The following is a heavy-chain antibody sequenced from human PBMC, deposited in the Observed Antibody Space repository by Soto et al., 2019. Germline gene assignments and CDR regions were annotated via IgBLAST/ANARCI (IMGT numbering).Heavy chain of an antibody. CDR2: IYSSGST. Sequence: SETLSLTCTVSGGSISSNSDYWGWIRQPPGKGLEWIGSIYSSGSTNYNPSLKSRVTISVDTSKKQLSLRLRSVTATDTDVYYCTRAPPEGRPYYYGVDVWGQGTTVTVSS. J-gene: IGHJ6*02. D-gene: IGHD6-6*01. V-gene: IGHV4-39*01. CDR3: TRAPPEGRPYYYGVDV. CDR1: GGSISSNSDY.